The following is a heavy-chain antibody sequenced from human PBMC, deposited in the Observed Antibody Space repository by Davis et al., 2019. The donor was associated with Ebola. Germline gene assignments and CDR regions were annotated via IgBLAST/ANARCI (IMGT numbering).Heavy chain of an antibody. CDR2: INPNSGGT. J-gene: IGHJ2*01. CDR1: GYTFTGYY. CDR3: ARDRSQRWIYWYFDL. Sequence: ASVKVSCKASGYTFTGYYMHWVRQAPGQGLEWMGRINPNSGGTNYAQKFQGRVTMTRDTSISTAYMELSRLRSDDTAVYYCARDRSQRWIYWYFDLWGRGTLVTVSS. D-gene: IGHD4-23*01. V-gene: IGHV1-2*06.